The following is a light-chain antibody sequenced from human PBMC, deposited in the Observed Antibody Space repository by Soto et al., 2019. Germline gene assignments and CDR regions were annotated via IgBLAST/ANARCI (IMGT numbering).Light chain of an antibody. CDR1: QSIDSW. CDR3: QHYNTYPWT. CDR2: KAS. Sequence: DIQMTQSPSTMSASVGDRVTITCRASQSIDSWLAWYQQKPGKAPKFLMYKASNLESGVPSRFSGSGSETEFTLTISSLQPGDFATYYCQHYNTYPWTFGQGTKVDIK. V-gene: IGKV1-5*03. J-gene: IGKJ1*01.